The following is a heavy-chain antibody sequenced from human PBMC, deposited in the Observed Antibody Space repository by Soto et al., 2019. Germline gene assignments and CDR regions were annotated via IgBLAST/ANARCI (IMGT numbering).Heavy chain of an antibody. J-gene: IGHJ1*01. CDR2: ITHNGST. Sequence: XETLSLTCTVAGDYISIGSYSTWIRQPPGKGLEWIGEITHNGSTNYNPSLKSRVTISVDTSKNQFSLNLNSVTAADTAVYYCARSSVRGWSYWGQGPLVTVSS. V-gene: IGHV4-34*01. D-gene: IGHD3-10*02. CDR1: GDYISIGSY. CDR3: ARSSVRGWSY.